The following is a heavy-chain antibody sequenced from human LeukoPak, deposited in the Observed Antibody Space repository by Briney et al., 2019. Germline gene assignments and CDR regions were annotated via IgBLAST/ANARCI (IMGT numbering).Heavy chain of an antibody. CDR3: PKGCASASCYTSEY. CDR1: GFTFSSYA. Sequence: GGSLRLSCAASGFTFSSYAMSWVRQAPGRGLEWVSTISGSGDSTYYADSVKGRFTISRDNSKNTLYLQMNSLRPEDTAVYYCPKGCASASCYTSEYWGQGTLVTVSS. J-gene: IGHJ4*02. CDR2: ISGSGDST. V-gene: IGHV3-23*01. D-gene: IGHD2-2*02.